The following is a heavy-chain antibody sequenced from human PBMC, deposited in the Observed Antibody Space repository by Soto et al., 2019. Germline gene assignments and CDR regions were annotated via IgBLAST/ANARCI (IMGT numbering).Heavy chain of an antibody. D-gene: IGHD3-3*01. Sequence: PSETLALTCAVSGGSISSSNGWSWVRQPPGKGLEWIGEIYHSGSTNYTPSLKSRVTISVDKSKNQFSLKLSSVTAADTAVYYCARAVTIFGAPYYYYGMDVWGQGTTVTVSS. V-gene: IGHV4-4*02. CDR2: IYHSGST. J-gene: IGHJ6*02. CDR3: ARAVTIFGAPYYYYGMDV. CDR1: GGSISSSNG.